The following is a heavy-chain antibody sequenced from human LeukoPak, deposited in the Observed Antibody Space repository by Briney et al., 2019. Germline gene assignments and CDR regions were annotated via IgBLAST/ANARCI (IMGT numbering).Heavy chain of an antibody. J-gene: IGHJ5*02. D-gene: IGHD6-13*01. CDR1: SGSISSYY. CDR3: ARGTLRIAAALFEP. Sequence: PSGTLCLTCAASSGSISSYYWSWIRQPPGKALEYIAYIYYSGSTNYNPSPKSRVTISIDTSKNQFSLRLRPVTAADTAMYYCARGTLRIAAALFEPWGQGTLVTVSS. V-gene: IGHV4-59*01. CDR2: IYYSGST.